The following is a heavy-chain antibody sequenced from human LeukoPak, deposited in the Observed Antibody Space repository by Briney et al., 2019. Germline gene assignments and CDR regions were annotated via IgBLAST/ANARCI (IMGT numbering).Heavy chain of an antibody. V-gene: IGHV3-30*18. CDR2: ISSDGTKK. D-gene: IGHD2-21*02. J-gene: IGHJ1*01. CDR1: GFTFSDYG. Sequence: GGSLRLSCAASGFTFSDYGMHWVRQAPGKGLEWVALISSDGTKKNYADSVRSRFTISRDNTKNTLFLEMNSLRAEDTAVYYCANKYCFGDCYSYFQHWGQGTLVTVFS. CDR3: ANKYCFGDCYSYFQH.